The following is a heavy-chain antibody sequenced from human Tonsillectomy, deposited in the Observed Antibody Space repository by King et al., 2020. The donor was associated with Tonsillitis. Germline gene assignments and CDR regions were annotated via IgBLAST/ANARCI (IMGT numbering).Heavy chain of an antibody. CDR3: AGGPTYYDFWSGYYAPPDY. D-gene: IGHD3-3*01. V-gene: IGHV5-51*01. J-gene: IGHJ4*02. Sequence: QLVQSGAEVKKPGESLKISCKGSGYSFTSYWIGWVRQMPGKGLEWMGIIYPGDSDTRYSPSFQGQVTISADKSISTAYLHGSSLKASDTAMYYCAGGPTYYDFWSGYYAPPDYWGQGTLVTVSS. CDR2: IYPGDSDT. CDR1: GYSFTSYW.